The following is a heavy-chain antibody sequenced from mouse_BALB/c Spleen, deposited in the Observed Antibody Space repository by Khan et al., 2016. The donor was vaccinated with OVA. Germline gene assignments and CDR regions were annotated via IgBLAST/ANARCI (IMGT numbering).Heavy chain of an antibody. J-gene: IGHJ2*01. CDR2: IKYSGST. CDR3: ARSETISTVVVTDFDY. Sequence: EVQLQESGPGLVKPSQSLSLTCTVTGYSITSDYAWNWIRQFPGNTLEWMGYIKYSGSTSYNPSLKSRISITRDTSKNQFFLQLKSVTTEDTATYYCARSETISTVVVTDFDYWGQGTTLTVSS. V-gene: IGHV3-2*02. D-gene: IGHD1-1*01. CDR1: GYSITSDYA.